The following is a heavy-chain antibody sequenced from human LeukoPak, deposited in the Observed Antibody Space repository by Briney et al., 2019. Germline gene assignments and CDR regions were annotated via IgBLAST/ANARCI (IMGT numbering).Heavy chain of an antibody. D-gene: IGHD5-18*01. Sequence: PSETLSLTCAVYGGSFSGYYWSWIRQPPGKGLEWIGEINHSGSTNYNPSLKSRVTISVDTSKNQFSLKLSSVTAADTAVYYCAGGMSYGVWGQGTLVTVSS. CDR3: AGGMSYGV. J-gene: IGHJ4*02. CDR1: GGSFSGYY. V-gene: IGHV4-34*01. CDR2: INHSGST.